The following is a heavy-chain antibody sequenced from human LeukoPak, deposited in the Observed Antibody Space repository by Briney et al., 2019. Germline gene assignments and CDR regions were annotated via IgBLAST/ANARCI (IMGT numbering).Heavy chain of an antibody. CDR2: ISGSGGST. V-gene: IGHV3-23*01. J-gene: IGHJ4*02. CDR1: GFTFSSYG. Sequence: GGTLRLSCAASGFTFSSYGMSWVRQAPGKGLEWVSAISGSGGSTYYADSVKGRFTISRDNSKNTLYLQMNSLRAEDTAVYYCAKDHETTIGESQNDYWGQGTLVTVSS. CDR3: AKDHETTIGESQNDY. D-gene: IGHD3-16*01.